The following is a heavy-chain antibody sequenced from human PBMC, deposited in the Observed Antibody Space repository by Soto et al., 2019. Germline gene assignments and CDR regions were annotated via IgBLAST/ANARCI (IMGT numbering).Heavy chain of an antibody. CDR2: TYYRSKWYN. CDR1: GDSVSSNSAT. D-gene: IGHD6-13*01. CDR3: ASERVQQVHYFDD. J-gene: IGHJ4*02. V-gene: IGHV6-1*01. Sequence: SQTLSLTCAISGDSVSSNSATWNWIRQSPSRGLEWLRRTYYRSKWYNDYAQSVKSRITINPDTSNNQFSLQLNSVTPEDTAVYYCASERVQQVHYFDDWGQGALVTVSS.